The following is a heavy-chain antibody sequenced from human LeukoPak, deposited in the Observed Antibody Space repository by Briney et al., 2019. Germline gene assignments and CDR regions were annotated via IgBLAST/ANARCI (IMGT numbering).Heavy chain of an antibody. CDR1: GYSFTTSW. V-gene: IGHV5-51*01. CDR2: IYPGDSDT. D-gene: IGHD4-11*01. Sequence: GESLKISCKGSGYSFTTSWIGWVRQMLGKGLEWMGIIYPGDSDTRYSPSFQGQVTISADKSIRTAYLQWSSLKASDTAMYYCARVGVDYLFNYWGQGTLVTVSS. CDR3: ARVGVDYLFNY. J-gene: IGHJ4*02.